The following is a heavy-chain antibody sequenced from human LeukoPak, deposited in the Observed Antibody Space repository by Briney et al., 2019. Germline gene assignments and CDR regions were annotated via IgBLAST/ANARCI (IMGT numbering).Heavy chain of an antibody. CDR2: ISYDGSNK. CDR1: GFTFSSYG. V-gene: IGHV3-30*18. J-gene: IGHJ6*02. CDR3: AKDLTMVRGVPNYYYYGMDV. D-gene: IGHD3-10*01. Sequence: GRSLRLSCAASGFTFSSYGMHWVRRAPGKGLEWVAVISYDGSNKYYADSVKGRFTISRDNSKNTLYLQMNSLRAEDTAVYYCAKDLTMVRGVPNYYYYGMDVWGQGTTVTVSS.